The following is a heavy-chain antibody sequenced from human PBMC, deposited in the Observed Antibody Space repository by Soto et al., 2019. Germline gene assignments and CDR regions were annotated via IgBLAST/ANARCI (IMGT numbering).Heavy chain of an antibody. D-gene: IGHD3-10*01. CDR3: ARGRRITMVRGVITSDAFDI. CDR1: GYTFTGYY. CDR2: INPNSGGT. J-gene: IGHJ3*02. V-gene: IGHV1-2*04. Sequence: ASVTVSCKASGYTFTGYYMHWVRQAPGQGLEWMGWINPNSGGTNYAQKFQGWVTMTRDTSISTAYMELSRLRSDDTAVYYCARGRRITMVRGVITSDAFDIWGQGTMVTVSS.